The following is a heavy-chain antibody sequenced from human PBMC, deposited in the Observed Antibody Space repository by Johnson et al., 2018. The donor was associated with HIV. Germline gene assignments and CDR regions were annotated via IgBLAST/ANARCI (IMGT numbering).Heavy chain of an antibody. Sequence: QEQLVESGGGVVQPGRSLRLSCAASGFTFSSYAMHWVRQAPGKGLAGVAVLSYDGSNKFYADSVKGRFTISRDNSKNTLYLQMNSLRTEDTAMYYCARERGYFGNPAFDIWGQVTMVTVSS. V-gene: IGHV3-30-3*01. D-gene: IGHD4-23*01. CDR3: ARERGYFGNPAFDI. J-gene: IGHJ3*02. CDR2: LSYDGSNK. CDR1: GFTFSSYA.